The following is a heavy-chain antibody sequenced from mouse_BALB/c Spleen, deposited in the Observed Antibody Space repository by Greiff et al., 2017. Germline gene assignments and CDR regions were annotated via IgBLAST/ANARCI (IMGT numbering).Heavy chain of an antibody. J-gene: IGHJ2*01. CDR2: ISYSGST. CDR3: ARTEVMIIDY. CDR1: GYSITSDYA. V-gene: IGHV3-2*02. Sequence: EVQLQQSGPGLVKPSQSLSLTCTVTGYSITSDYAWNWIRQFPGNKLEWMGYISYSGSTSYNPSLKSRISITRDTSKNQFFLQLNSVTTEDTATYYCARTEVMIIDYWGQGTTLTVSS. D-gene: IGHD2-4*01.